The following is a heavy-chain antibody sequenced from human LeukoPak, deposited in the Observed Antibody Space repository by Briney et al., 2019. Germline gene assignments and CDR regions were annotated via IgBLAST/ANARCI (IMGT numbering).Heavy chain of an antibody. V-gene: IGHV1-18*01. CDR3: ARDPAPGIAVAGPRNRNWFDP. D-gene: IGHD6-19*01. J-gene: IGHJ5*02. Sequence: GESLKISCKGSGYTFTSYGISWVRQAPGQGLEWMGWISAYNGNTNYAQKLQGRVTMTTDTSTSTAYMELRSLRSDDTAVYYCARDPAPGIAVAGPRNRNWFDPWGQGTLVTVSS. CDR2: ISAYNGNT. CDR1: GYTFTSYG.